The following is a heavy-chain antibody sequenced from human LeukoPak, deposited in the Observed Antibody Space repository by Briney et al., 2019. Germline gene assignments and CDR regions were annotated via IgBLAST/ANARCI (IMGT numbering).Heavy chain of an antibody. J-gene: IGHJ5*02. CDR1: GGSISNYY. CDR2: IYYSGST. CDR3: ARRSTGVWFDP. D-gene: IGHD2-8*02. Sequence: SETLSLTCTVSGGSISNYYWNWIRQPPGKGLEWIGYIYYSGSTNYNPSLKSRATISLDTSKNQFSLKLSSVTAADTAVYYCARRSTGVWFDPWGQGTLVTVSS. V-gene: IGHV4-59*01.